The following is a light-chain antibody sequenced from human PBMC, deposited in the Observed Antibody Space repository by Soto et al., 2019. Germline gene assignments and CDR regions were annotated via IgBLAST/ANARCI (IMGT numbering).Light chain of an antibody. V-gene: IGKV2-28*01. Sequence: IVMTQPPLSLSVTPGEAASISCMSSARLLHKNGYNYVDWYMQKPGQSPQLLIYLGSNRASGVPDRFSGSGSDTYFTLEISRVEADDVGVYYCMQPLENFRTFXQGTKADIK. CDR2: LGS. CDR1: ARLLHKNGYNY. CDR3: MQPLENFRT. J-gene: IGKJ1*01.